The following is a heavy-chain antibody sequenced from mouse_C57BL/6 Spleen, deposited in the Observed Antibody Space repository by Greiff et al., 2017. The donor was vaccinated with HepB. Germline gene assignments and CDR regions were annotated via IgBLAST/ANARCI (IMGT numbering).Heavy chain of an antibody. CDR2: IHPNSGST. J-gene: IGHJ2*01. V-gene: IGHV1-64*01. CDR3: AGFYDGYYVTGY. CDR1: GYTFTSYW. D-gene: IGHD2-3*01. Sequence: QVQLQQPGAELVKPGASVKLSCKASGYTFTSYWMHWVKQRPGQGLEWIGMIHPNSGSTNYNEKFQSKATLTVDKSSSTAYMQLSSLTSEDSAVYYCAGFYDGYYVTGYWGQGTTLTGSS.